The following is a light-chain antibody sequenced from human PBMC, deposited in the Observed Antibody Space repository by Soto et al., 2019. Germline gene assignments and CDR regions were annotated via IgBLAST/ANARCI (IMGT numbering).Light chain of an antibody. Sequence: DIQMTKYPSILSASVGDRVTITCRASQSIRSWLAWYQQKPGKAPKLLIYDAYSLESGVPSRFSGRRSGTEFTLTIAGLQPEDFATYYCQQYESYSPLTFGGGTKVDIK. J-gene: IGKJ4*01. CDR3: QQYESYSPLT. CDR1: QSIRSW. V-gene: IGKV1-5*01. CDR2: DAY.